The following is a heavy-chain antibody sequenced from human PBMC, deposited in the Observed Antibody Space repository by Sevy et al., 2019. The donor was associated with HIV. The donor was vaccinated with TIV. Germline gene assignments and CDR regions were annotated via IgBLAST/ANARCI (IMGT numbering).Heavy chain of an antibody. CDR3: ARGQSITIFGVVITRAWFDP. J-gene: IGHJ5*02. Sequence: SETLSLTCAVYGGSFSGYYWSWIRQPPGKGLERIGEINHSGSTNYNPSLKSRVTISVDTSKNQFSLKLSSVTAADTAVYYCARGQSITIFGVVITRAWFDPWGQGTLVTVSS. V-gene: IGHV4-34*01. D-gene: IGHD3-3*01. CDR2: INHSGST. CDR1: GGSFSGYY.